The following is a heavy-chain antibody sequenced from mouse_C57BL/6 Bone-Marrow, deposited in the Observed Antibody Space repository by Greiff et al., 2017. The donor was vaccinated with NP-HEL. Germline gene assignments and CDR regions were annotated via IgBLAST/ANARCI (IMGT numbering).Heavy chain of an antibody. CDR1: GYTFTDYY. D-gene: IGHD2-2*01. Sequence: EVQLQQSGPVLVKPGASVKMSCKASGYTFTDYYMNWVKQSHGKSLEWIGVINPYNGGTSYNQKFKGKATLTVDKSSSTAYMELNSLTSEDSAVYYCARWLIGFAYGGQGTLVTVSA. CDR3: ARWLIGFAY. CDR2: INPYNGGT. V-gene: IGHV1-19*01. J-gene: IGHJ3*01.